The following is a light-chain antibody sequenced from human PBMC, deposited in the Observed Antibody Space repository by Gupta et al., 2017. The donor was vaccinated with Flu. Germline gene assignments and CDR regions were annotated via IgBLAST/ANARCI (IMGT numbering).Light chain of an antibody. CDR3: QQRSNWPST. CDR1: QSVSSY. Sequence: GERATLSCRASQSVSSYLAWYQQRPGQAPRLLIYDASNRATGIPARFSGSGSGTDFTLTINSLEPEDFAVYYCQQRSNWPSTFGGGTKVEFK. CDR2: DAS. V-gene: IGKV3-11*01. J-gene: IGKJ4*01.